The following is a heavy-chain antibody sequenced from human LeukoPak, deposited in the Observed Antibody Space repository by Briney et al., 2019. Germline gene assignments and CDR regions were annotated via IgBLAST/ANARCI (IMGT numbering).Heavy chain of an antibody. CDR3: ARKGLAYYDSSGYYYGGEFDY. CDR2: IIRIFGTA. J-gene: IGHJ4*02. CDR1: GGTFSSYA. V-gene: IGHV1-69*05. Sequence: SVKVSCKASGGTFSSYAISWVRQAPGQGLEWMGGIIRIFGTANYAQKFQGRVTITTDESTSTAYMELSSLRSEDTAVYYCARKGLAYYDSSGYYYGGEFDYWGQGTLVTVSS. D-gene: IGHD3-22*01.